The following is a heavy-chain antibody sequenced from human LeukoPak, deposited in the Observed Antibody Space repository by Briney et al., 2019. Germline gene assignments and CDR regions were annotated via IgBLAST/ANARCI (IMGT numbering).Heavy chain of an antibody. CDR3: ARGSGRHYYYYYMDV. Sequence: SETLSPTCTVSGGSISSHYWSWIRQPPGKGLELIGSIYYTGSTYYNPSLKSRVTISVDTSQNHFSLKLDSVTAADTALYYCARGSGRHYYYYYMDVWGKGTTVTVSS. V-gene: IGHV4-39*07. J-gene: IGHJ6*03. CDR2: IYYTGST. CDR1: GGSISSHY. D-gene: IGHD1-26*01.